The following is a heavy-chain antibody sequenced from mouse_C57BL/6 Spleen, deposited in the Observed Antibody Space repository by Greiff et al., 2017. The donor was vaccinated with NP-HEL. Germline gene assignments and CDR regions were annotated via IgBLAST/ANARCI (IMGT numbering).Heavy chain of an antibody. CDR1: GYTFTSYW. CDR2: IYPGSGST. V-gene: IGHV1-55*01. Sequence: VQLQQPGAELVKPGASVKMSCKASGYTFTSYWITWVKQRPGQGLEWIGDIYPGSGSTNYNEKFKSKATLTVDTSSSTAYMQLSSLTSEDSAVYYCARGDSSGYEQFAYWGQGTLVTVSA. D-gene: IGHD3-2*02. J-gene: IGHJ3*01. CDR3: ARGDSSGYEQFAY.